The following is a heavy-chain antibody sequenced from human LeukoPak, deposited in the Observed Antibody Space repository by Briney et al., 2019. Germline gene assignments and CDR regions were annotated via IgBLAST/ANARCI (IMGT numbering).Heavy chain of an antibody. D-gene: IGHD4-23*01. V-gene: IGHV4-30-2*01. Sequence: PSETLSLTCTVSGGSISSGGYCWSWIRQPPGKGLEWIGYIYHSGSTYYNPSLKSRVTISVDRSKNQFSLKLSSVTAADTAVYYCARGVRRDYGGNNFDYWAREPWSPSPQ. J-gene: IGHJ4*02. CDR2: IYHSGST. CDR3: ARGVRRDYGGNNFDY. CDR1: GGSISSGGYC.